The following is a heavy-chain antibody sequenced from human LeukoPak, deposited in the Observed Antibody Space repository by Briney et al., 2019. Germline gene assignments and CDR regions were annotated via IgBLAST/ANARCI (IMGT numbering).Heavy chain of an antibody. CDR1: GGSISSYY. V-gene: IGHV4-59*01. D-gene: IGHD4-17*01. Sequence: SETLSLTCTVSGGSISSYYWSWIRQPPGKGLEWIGYIYYSGSTNYNPSLKSRVTISVDTSKNQFSLKLSSVTAADTAVYYCARANGDYATRWVYFDYWGQGTLVTVSS. CDR3: ARANGDYATRWVYFDY. CDR2: IYYSGST. J-gene: IGHJ4*02.